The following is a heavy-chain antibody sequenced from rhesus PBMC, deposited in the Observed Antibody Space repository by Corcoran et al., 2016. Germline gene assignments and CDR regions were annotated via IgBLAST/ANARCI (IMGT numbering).Heavy chain of an antibody. J-gene: IGHJ6*01. V-gene: IGHV1S9*01. Sequence: QVQLVQSGAEVKKPGASVKLSCKASGYTFTSYYINWVRQAPGKVLDWSGWINQSKGNTGYAQKFQGRGTMTRDTSTSTAYMELSSLRSEDTAVYYCTRELYYGLDSWGQGVVVTVSS. CDR1: GYTFTSYY. CDR2: INQSKGNT. CDR3: TRELYYGLDS.